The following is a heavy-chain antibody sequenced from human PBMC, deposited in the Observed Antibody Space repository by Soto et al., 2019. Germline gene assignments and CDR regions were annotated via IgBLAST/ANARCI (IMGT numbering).Heavy chain of an antibody. CDR1: GGTFSSYT. CDR2: IIPILGIA. CDR3: ARTHTRRYYMDV. Sequence: QVQLVQSGAEVKKPGSSVKVSCKASGGTFSSYTISWVRQAPGQGLEWMGRIIPILGIANYAQKFQGRVTITADKSTSTAYMELSSLRSEDTAVYYCARTHTRRYYMDVWGNGTTVTVSS. V-gene: IGHV1-69*02. J-gene: IGHJ6*03. D-gene: IGHD3-3*01.